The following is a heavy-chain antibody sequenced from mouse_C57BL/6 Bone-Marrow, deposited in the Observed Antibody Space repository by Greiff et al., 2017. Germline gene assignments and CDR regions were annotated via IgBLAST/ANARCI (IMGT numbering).Heavy chain of an antibody. D-gene: IGHD2-4*01. CDR1: GFSFNTYA. Sequence: GGGLVQPKGSLKLSCAASGFSFNTYAMNWVRQAPGKGLEWVARIRSKSNNYATYYADSVKDRFTISRDDSESMLYLQMNNLKTEDTAMYYCVRRGNDYDDYYAMDYWGQGTSGTVSS. CDR3: VRRGNDYDDYYAMDY. V-gene: IGHV10-1*01. CDR2: IRSKSNNYAT. J-gene: IGHJ4*01.